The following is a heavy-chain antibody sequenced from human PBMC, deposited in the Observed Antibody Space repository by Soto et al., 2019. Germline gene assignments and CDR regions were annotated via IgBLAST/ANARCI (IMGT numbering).Heavy chain of an antibody. J-gene: IGHJ4*02. CDR1: GFTLKSSA. Sequence: AASVKVSCKASGFTLKSSAVQWVRQARGQRLEWIGWIVAGSGNTHLAQRFQERVTITRDMSTSTAYLELSSLRSEDTAVYYCAADPYYYDNSNDYSFDHSGQGTQVTVS. CDR3: AADPYYYDNSNDYSFDH. D-gene: IGHD3-22*01. CDR2: IVAGSGNT. V-gene: IGHV1-58*01.